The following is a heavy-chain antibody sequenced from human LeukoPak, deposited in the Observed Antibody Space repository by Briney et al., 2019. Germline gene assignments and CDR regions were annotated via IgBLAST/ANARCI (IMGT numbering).Heavy chain of an antibody. CDR3: ARVQWLVDAFDI. CDR2: VDPEDGET. CDR1: GYTFTDYY. D-gene: IGHD6-19*01. Sequence: ASVKVSCKVSGYTFTDYYMHWVQQAPGKGLEWMGLVDPEDGETIYAEKFQGRVTITADTSTDTAYMELSSLRSEDTAVYYCARVQWLVDAFDIWGQGTLVTVSS. V-gene: IGHV1-69-2*01. J-gene: IGHJ3*02.